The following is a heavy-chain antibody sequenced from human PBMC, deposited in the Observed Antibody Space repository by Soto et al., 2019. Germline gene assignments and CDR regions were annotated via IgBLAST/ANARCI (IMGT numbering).Heavy chain of an antibody. J-gene: IGHJ4*02. CDR2: INAGNGNT. V-gene: IGHV1-3*01. D-gene: IGHD4-17*01. CDR1: GYTFTSYA. CDR3: ARALYPVTTLYYFDY. Sequence: GASVKVSCKASGYTFTSYAMHWVRQAPGQRLEWMGWINAGNGNTKYSQKFQGGVTITRDTSASTAYMELSSLRSEDTAVYYCARALYPVTTLYYFDYWGQGTLVTVSS.